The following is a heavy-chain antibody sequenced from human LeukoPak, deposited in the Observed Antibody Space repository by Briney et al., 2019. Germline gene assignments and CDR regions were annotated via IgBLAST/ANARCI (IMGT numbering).Heavy chain of an antibody. CDR1: GFTFSRYS. Sequence: GGSLRLSCAASGFTFSRYSMNWVRQAPGKGPEWVSYISSSSRTIYYADSVKGRFTISRDNAKNSLYLQMNSLRAEDTAVYYCARDRVTTSPGMDVWGKGTTVTVSS. CDR3: ARDRVTTSPGMDV. J-gene: IGHJ6*04. V-gene: IGHV3-48*01. CDR2: ISSSSRTI. D-gene: IGHD4-17*01.